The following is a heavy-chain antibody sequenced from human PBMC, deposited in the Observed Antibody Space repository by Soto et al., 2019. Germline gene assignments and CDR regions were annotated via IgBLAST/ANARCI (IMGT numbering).Heavy chain of an antibody. CDR3: ARLQLVQKVIDY. V-gene: IGHV4-59*02. CDR2: IFYSGGT. CDR1: GDSVSTYY. D-gene: IGHD1-1*01. J-gene: IGHJ4*02. Sequence: SETLSLTCTVSGDSVSTYYWSWIRQPPGKGLQWIGYIFYSGGTAYNPSLKSRVTISLDMSKKQISLKLSSVTTADTATYFCARLQLVQKVIDYWGQGTLVTVSS.